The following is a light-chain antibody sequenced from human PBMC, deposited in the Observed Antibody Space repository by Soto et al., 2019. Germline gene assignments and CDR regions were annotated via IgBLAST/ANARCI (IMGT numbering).Light chain of an antibody. J-gene: IGKJ1*01. V-gene: IGKV1-39*01. Sequence: DIQMTQSSCSSSASIGDRVTSTCLASQSISSYLNWYQQKPGKAPKLLIYAASSLQSGVPSRFSGSGSGTDFTLTIGSLQPEDLATYYCQQSYRIPQTFGQGTKVDIK. CDR1: QSISSY. CDR3: QQSYRIPQT. CDR2: AAS.